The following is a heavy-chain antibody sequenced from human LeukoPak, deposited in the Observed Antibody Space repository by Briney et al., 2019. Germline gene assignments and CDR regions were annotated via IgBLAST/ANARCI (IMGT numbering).Heavy chain of an antibody. Sequence: GGSLRLSCAASGFTFSSYGMHWVRQAPGKGLEWVAAIWYDGSNKYYADSVKGRFTISRDNSKNTLYLQMNSLRAEDTAVYYCARGSEWEPLYYFDYWGQGTLVTVSS. D-gene: IGHD1-26*01. V-gene: IGHV3-33*01. CDR3: ARGSEWEPLYYFDY. CDR2: IWYDGSNK. J-gene: IGHJ4*02. CDR1: GFTFSSYG.